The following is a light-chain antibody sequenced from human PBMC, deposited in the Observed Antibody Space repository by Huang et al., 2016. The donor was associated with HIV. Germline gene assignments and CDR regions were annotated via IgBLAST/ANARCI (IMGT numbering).Light chain of an antibody. J-gene: IGKJ2*01. V-gene: IGKV3-20*01. CDR1: QSVSGNY. Sequence: EIVLTQSPGTLSLSPGERATLSCRASQSVSGNYVAWYQQKPGQAPRLRIYGASSRATGVPGRFSGSGSGTDFTLTISRLEPEDFAVYYCQQSGSSPMYIFGQGTRLEIK. CDR3: QQSGSSPMYI. CDR2: GAS.